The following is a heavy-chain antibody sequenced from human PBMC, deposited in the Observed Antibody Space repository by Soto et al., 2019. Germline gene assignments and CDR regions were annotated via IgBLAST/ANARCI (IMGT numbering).Heavy chain of an antibody. Sequence: DVQLVESGGVVVQPGGSLRLSCAASGFTFDDYTMHWVRQAPGKGLEWVSLISWDGGSTYYADSVKGRFTISRDNSKNSLYLQMNSLRTEDTALYYCAKGGYYDSSGSRGTFDYWGQGTLVTVSS. CDR2: ISWDGGST. CDR3: AKGGYYDSSGSRGTFDY. CDR1: GFTFDDYT. V-gene: IGHV3-43*01. D-gene: IGHD3-22*01. J-gene: IGHJ4*02.